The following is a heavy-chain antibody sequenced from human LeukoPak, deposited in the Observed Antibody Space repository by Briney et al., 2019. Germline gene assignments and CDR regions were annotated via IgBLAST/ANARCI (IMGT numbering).Heavy chain of an antibody. V-gene: IGHV4-59*08. J-gene: IGHJ4*02. CDR1: GGSISSYY. CDR2: IYYSGST. CDR3: ARQHSEYGYSSPLDY. D-gene: IGHD6-19*01. Sequence: PSETLSLTCTVSGGSISSYYWSWIRQPPGEGLEWIWSIYYSGSTNYTPTLKSRVTISVDMYKTQFSLKLSSVTAADTAVYYCARQHSEYGYSSPLDYWGQGTLVTVSS.